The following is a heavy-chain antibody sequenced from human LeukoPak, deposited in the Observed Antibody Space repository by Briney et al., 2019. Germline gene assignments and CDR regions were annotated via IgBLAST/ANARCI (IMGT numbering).Heavy chain of an antibody. CDR2: IYYSGST. D-gene: IGHD3-9*01. CDR3: ARGWGGFDWLLPFDY. J-gene: IGHJ4*02. V-gene: IGHV4-39*07. CDR1: GGSISSSSYY. Sequence: SETLSLTCTVSGGSISSSSYYWGWIRQPPGKGLEWIGSIYYSGSTYYNPSLKSRVTISVDTSKNQFSLKLSSVTAADTAVYYCARGWGGFDWLLPFDYWGQGTLVTVSS.